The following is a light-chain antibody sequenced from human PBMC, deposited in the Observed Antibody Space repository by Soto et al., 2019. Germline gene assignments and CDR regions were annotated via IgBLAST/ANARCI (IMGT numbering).Light chain of an antibody. CDR3: QHHNSYPLT. V-gene: IGKV1-9*01. Sequence: DIQLTQSPSFLSASVGDRVTITCRASQGIYSHLAWYQQKPGKAPKLLIYAASTLQSGVPSRFSGSRSGTDFNLHISSLQPDDFATYYCQHHNSYPLTFGGGTKVEIK. J-gene: IGKJ4*01. CDR2: AAS. CDR1: QGIYSH.